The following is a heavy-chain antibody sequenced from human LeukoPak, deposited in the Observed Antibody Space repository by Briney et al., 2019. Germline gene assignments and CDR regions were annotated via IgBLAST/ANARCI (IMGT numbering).Heavy chain of an antibody. D-gene: IGHD6-19*01. CDR2: IYHSGST. J-gene: IGHJ4*02. CDR3: AREGYSSGWTDFDY. Sequence: SETLSLTCTVSGGSISSSSYYWGWIRQPPGKGLEWIGYIYHSGSTKYNPSLKSRVTISVDTSQNQFSLKLSSVTAADTAVYYCAREGYSSGWTDFDYWGQGTLVTVSS. V-gene: IGHV4-61*01. CDR1: GGSISSSSYY.